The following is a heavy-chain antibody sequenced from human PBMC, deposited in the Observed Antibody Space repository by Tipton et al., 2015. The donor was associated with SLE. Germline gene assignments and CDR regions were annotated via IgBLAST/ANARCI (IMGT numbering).Heavy chain of an antibody. CDR2: IYYSGST. CDR1: GGSISSYY. J-gene: IGHJ6*03. V-gene: IGHV4-30-4*01. Sequence: TLSLTCTVSGGSISSYYWSWIRQPPGKGLEWIGYIYYSGSTYYNPSLKSRVTISVDTSKNQFSLKLSSVTAADTAVYYCARAKLTGRYYYMDVWGKGTTVTVSS. D-gene: IGHD7-27*01. CDR3: ARAKLTGRYYYMDV.